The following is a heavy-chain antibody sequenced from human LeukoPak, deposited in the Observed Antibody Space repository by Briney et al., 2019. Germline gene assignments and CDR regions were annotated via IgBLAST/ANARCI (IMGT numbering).Heavy chain of an antibody. CDR3: AKDQPYYYFWSDYSIYWFDP. V-gene: IGHV4-4*07. D-gene: IGHD3-3*01. Sequence: SETLSLPCTVSGGSISSYYWSWIRPPAGKGLKWIGRLYTSGSTNYSPSLKSRVTMSVDTSKNQFSLKLSSVTAADTAVYYCAKDQPYYYFWSDYSIYWFDPWGQGTLVTVSS. CDR1: GGSISSYY. J-gene: IGHJ5*02. CDR2: LYTSGST.